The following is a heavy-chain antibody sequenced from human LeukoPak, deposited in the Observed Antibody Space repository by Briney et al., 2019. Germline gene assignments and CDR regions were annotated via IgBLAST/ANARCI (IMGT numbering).Heavy chain of an antibody. V-gene: IGHV5-10-1*01. D-gene: IGHD5-12*01. CDR1: GYSFTSYW. Sequence: GESLKISCKGSGYSFTSYWINWVRQMAGKGLEWMGRIDLSDSYTNYSPSFQGHVTISADKSINTAYLQWSSLKASDTAMYYCARVPRGANSMVATSPPFDYWGQGTLVTVSS. CDR3: ARVPRGANSMVATSPPFDY. CDR2: IDLSDSYT. J-gene: IGHJ4*02.